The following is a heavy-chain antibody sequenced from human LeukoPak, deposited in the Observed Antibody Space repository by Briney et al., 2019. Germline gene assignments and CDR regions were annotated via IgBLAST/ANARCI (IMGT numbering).Heavy chain of an antibody. J-gene: IGHJ5*02. CDR1: GGSISSYY. CDR2: IYYSGST. D-gene: IGHD2-15*01. V-gene: IGHV4-59*01. CDR3: ARSRAYCSGGSCYNWFDP. Sequence: PSETLSLTCTVSGGSISSYYWGWIRQPPGKGLEWIGYIYYSGSTNYNPSLKSRVTISVDTSKNQFSLKLSSVAAADTAVYYCARSRAYCSGGSCYNWFDPWGQGTLVTVSS.